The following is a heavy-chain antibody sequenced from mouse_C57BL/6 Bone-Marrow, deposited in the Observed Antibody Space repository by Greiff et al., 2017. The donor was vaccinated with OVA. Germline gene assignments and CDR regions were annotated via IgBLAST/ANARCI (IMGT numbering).Heavy chain of an antibody. CDR1: GFTFSSYT. D-gene: IGHD2-1*01. Sequence: EVKVVESGGGLVKPGGSLKLSCAASGFTFSSYTMSWVRQTPEKRLEWVATISGGGGNTYYPDSVKGRFTISRDNAKNTLYLQMSSLRSEDTALYYCARRYGNYDFDYWGQGTTLTVSS. CDR2: ISGGGGNT. V-gene: IGHV5-9*01. J-gene: IGHJ2*01. CDR3: ARRYGNYDFDY.